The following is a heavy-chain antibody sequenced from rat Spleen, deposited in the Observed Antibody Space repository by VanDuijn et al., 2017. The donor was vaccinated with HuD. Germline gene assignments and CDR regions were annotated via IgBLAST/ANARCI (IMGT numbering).Heavy chain of an antibody. J-gene: IGHJ2*01. V-gene: IGHV5-25*01. D-gene: IGHD1-1*01. CDR1: GFTFTNYY. CDR3: ASGAGYFDY. CDR2: ITNSGGST. Sequence: EVQLVESGGGLVQPGRSLKLSCAASGFTFTNYYMAWVRQAPTKGLEWVASITNSGGSTYFRDSVKGRFTISRDNAKSTLYLQMDSLRSEDTATYYCASGAGYFDYWGQGVMVTVSS.